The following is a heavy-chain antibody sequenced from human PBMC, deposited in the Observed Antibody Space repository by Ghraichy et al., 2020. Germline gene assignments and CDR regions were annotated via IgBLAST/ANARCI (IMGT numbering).Heavy chain of an antibody. CDR2: IYSGGST. Sequence: GGSLRLSCAASGFTVSSNYMSWVRQAPGKGLEWVSVIYSGGSTYYADSVKGRFTISRDNSKNTLYLQMNSLRAGDTAVYYCARASCSSTSCSYYYYYGMDGWSQGTTVTLSS. V-gene: IGHV3-53*01. J-gene: IGHJ6*02. D-gene: IGHD2-2*01. CDR1: GFTVSSNY. CDR3: ARASCSSTSCSYYYYYGMDG.